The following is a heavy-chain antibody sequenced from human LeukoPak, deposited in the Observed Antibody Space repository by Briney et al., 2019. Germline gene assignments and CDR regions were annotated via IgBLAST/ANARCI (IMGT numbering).Heavy chain of an antibody. Sequence: SETLSLTCAVYGGSFSGYYWSWIRQPPGKGLEWIGEINHSGSTNYNPSLKSRVTISLDTSKNQFSLKLSSVTAADTAVYYCARGRFGYYYYGMDVWGQGTTVTVSS. D-gene: IGHD3-10*01. CDR3: ARGRFGYYYYGMDV. V-gene: IGHV4-34*01. J-gene: IGHJ6*02. CDR2: INHSGST. CDR1: GGSFSGYY.